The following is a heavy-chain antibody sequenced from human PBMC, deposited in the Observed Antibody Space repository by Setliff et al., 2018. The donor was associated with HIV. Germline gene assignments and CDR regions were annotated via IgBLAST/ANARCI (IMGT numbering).Heavy chain of an antibody. V-gene: IGHV3-30*12. Sequence: GGSLRLSCAASGFSFRNYGMHWVRQAPGKGLEWVAFISYDGSDRYYGDSVRGRFTISRDNSKNTLYLQLNSLRAEDTAVYYCARYNWNPLGYRFDYWGQGTLVTVSS. CDR3: ARYNWNPLGYRFDY. J-gene: IGHJ4*02. CDR2: ISYDGSDR. D-gene: IGHD1-20*01. CDR1: GFSFRNYG.